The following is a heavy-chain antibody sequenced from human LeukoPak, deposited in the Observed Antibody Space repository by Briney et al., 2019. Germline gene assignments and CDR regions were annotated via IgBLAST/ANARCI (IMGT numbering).Heavy chain of an antibody. V-gene: IGHV4-34*01. J-gene: IGHJ4*02. D-gene: IGHD2-2*01. Sequence: SETLSLTCAVDGGSFSGYYWSWIRQPPGKGLGWIGEINHSGSTNYNPSLKSRVTISVDTSKNQFSLKLSSVTAADTAVYYCASEPAHCSSTSCYADSWGQGTLVTVSS. CDR2: INHSGST. CDR3: ASEPAHCSSTSCYADS. CDR1: GGSFSGYY.